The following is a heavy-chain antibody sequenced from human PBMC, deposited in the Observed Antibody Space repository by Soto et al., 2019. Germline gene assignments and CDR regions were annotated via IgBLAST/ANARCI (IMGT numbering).Heavy chain of an antibody. CDR1: GFTFSNYW. V-gene: IGHV3-7*03. J-gene: IGHJ4*02. CDR2: IKQDGSEK. CDR3: DRGCSGGRCYSIWFDY. D-gene: IGHD2-15*01. Sequence: GGSLRLSCAASGFTFSNYWMTWVRQAPGKGLEWVANIKQDGSEKYYVDSVKGRFTISRDNAKNSLYLQMNSLRAEDTAVYYCDRGCSGGRCYSIWFDYWGQGTQVTVSS.